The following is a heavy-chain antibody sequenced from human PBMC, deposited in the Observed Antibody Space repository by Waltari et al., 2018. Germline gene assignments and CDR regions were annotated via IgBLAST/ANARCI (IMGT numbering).Heavy chain of an antibody. CDR3: VRENCSVTSCFKHFDY. D-gene: IGHD2-2*01. CDR1: GLSFGTYN. J-gene: IGHJ4*02. CDR2: ISSSSAYK. V-gene: IGHV3-21*05. Sequence: EGQLVESGGGLVKPGGSLRLSCAASGLSFGTYNMNWVRPAPGKGLEWVSNISSSSAYKYYADSVKGRFAISRDNAKNLLFLQMNSLRADDTAVYYCVRENCSVTSCFKHFDYWGRGILVTVSS.